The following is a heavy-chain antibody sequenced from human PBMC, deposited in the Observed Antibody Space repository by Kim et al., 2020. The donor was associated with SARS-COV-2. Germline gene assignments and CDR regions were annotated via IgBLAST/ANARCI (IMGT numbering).Heavy chain of an antibody. CDR3: ARVRRIAAAFFDY. V-gene: IGHV4-34*01. CDR1: GGSFSGYY. Sequence: SETLSLTCAVYGGSFSGYYWSWIRQSPGKGLEWIGEINHTGSTNNNPSLKSRVTISVDTSKNQFSLKVRSVTAADTAVYYCARVRRIAAAFFDYWGQGTLVTVSS. J-gene: IGHJ4*02. CDR2: INHTGST. D-gene: IGHD6-13*01.